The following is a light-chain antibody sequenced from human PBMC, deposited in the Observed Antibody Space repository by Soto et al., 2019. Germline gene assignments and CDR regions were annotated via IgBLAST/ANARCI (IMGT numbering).Light chain of an antibody. J-gene: IGKJ5*01. CDR3: QQYNNWPPIT. Sequence: EIVLTQSPATLSLSPGERATLSCRASQGISNYLAWYQQKPGQAPRLLISGASSRATGIPDRFTGSGSGTDFTLTISRLEPEDFAVYYCQQYNNWPPITFGQGTRLEIK. CDR2: GAS. V-gene: IGKV3-11*01. CDR1: QGISNY.